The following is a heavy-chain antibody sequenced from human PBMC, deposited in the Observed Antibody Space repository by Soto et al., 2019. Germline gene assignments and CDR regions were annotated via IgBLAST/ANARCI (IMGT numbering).Heavy chain of an antibody. J-gene: IGHJ4*02. V-gene: IGHV1-18*01. D-gene: IGHD1-26*01. CDR3: ARVGGALGDLDY. Sequence: QVQLVQSGPELKKPGTSVTVSCKASGYTFATYAVSWVRQAPGQGLEWVGWISAYNGNTINAQKFQGRVTLTTDTSTSTAYLTLTRLTSDDTAVYYCARVGGALGDLDYWGQGTLVTVSS. CDR2: ISAYNGNT. CDR1: GYTFATYA.